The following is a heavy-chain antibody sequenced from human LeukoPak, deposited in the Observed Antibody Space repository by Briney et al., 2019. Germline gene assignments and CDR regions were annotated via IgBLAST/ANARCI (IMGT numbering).Heavy chain of an antibody. Sequence: GGSLRLSCAASGLTFSTYNMNWVRQAPGKGLEWVSYIDSSNSPIYYADSVKGRFTISRDNGKNSLYLQMNILRVEDTAVYYCARDFASWGQGTLVTVSS. V-gene: IGHV3-48*01. J-gene: IGHJ5*01. CDR3: ARDFAS. CDR1: GLTFSTYN. CDR2: IDSSNSPI.